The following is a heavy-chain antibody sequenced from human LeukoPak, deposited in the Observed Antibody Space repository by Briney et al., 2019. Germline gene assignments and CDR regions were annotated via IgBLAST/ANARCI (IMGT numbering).Heavy chain of an antibody. CDR2: ISAYNGNT. D-gene: IGHD3-10*01. Sequence: ASVKVSCKASGGTFSSYAISWVRQAPGQGLEWMGWISAYNGNTNYAQKLQGRVTMTTDTSTSTAYMELRSLRSDDTAVYYCARVTPLGMVRGVMYYYYYGMDVWGKGTTVTVSS. V-gene: IGHV1-18*01. J-gene: IGHJ6*04. CDR3: ARVTPLGMVRGVMYYYYYGMDV. CDR1: GGTFSSYA.